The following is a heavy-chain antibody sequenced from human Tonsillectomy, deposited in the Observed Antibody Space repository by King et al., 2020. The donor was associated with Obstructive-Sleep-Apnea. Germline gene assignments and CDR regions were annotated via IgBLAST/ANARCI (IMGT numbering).Heavy chain of an antibody. V-gene: IGHV3-11*06. CDR2: ISTDSIYT. D-gene: IGHD3-9*01. Sequence: QLGQSGGGLVKPGGSLRLSCAASGFTFSDYYMSWIRQAPGKGLEWVSYISTDSIYTNYADSFKGRFTISRDNARNSLYLQMSSLRAEDTAVYYCARGRLGGLRYFDWLLFFVYWGQGTLVTVSS. J-gene: IGHJ4*02. CDR3: ARGRLGGLRYFDWLLFFVY. CDR1: GFTFSDYY.